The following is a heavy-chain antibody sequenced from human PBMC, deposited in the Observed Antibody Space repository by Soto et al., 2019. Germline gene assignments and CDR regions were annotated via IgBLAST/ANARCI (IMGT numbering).Heavy chain of an antibody. V-gene: IGHV4-34*01. CDR1: GGSFSGYY. CDR2: INHSGST. J-gene: IGHJ4*02. CDR3: ARVGRHFWTGTKSGCDY. Sequence: QVQLQQWGAGLLKPSETLSLTCAVYGGSFSGYYWSWIRQPPGKGLEWIGDINHSGSTNYNPSLKSRVNISVDTSKSQFSLKLSSVTAADTAVYYCARVGRHFWTGTKSGCDYWGQGTLVTVSS. D-gene: IGHD3-3*02.